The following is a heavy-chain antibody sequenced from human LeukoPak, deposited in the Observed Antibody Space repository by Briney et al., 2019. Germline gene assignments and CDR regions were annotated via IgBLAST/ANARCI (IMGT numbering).Heavy chain of an antibody. CDR2: ISAYNGNT. D-gene: IGHD2-15*01. V-gene: IGHV1-18*01. Sequence: GASVTVSFKASVYTFTSYGISWVRQAPGQGLEWMGWISAYNGNTNYAQKLQGRVTMTTDTSTTTAYMELRSLISDDTAVYFCARTSVVVATKGWFDPWGQGTLVTVSS. J-gene: IGHJ5*02. CDR1: VYTFTSYG. CDR3: ARTSVVVATKGWFDP.